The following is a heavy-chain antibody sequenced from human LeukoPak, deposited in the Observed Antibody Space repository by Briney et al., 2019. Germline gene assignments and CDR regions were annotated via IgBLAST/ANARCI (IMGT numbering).Heavy chain of an antibody. V-gene: IGHV4-59*12. D-gene: IGHD1-26*01. Sequence: SETLSLTCTVSGGSTSSYYWSWIRQPPGKGLEWIGYIYYSGSTNYNPSLKSRVTISVDTSKNQFSLKLSSVTAADTAVYYCARDGRFPPEVLPRYFDYWGQGTLVTVSS. CDR1: GGSTSSYY. CDR2: IYYSGST. CDR3: ARDGRFPPEVLPRYFDY. J-gene: IGHJ4*02.